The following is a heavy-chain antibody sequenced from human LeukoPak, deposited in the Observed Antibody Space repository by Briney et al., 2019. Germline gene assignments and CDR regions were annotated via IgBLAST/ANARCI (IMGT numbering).Heavy chain of an antibody. CDR1: GFTFSSYE. CDR3: ARTIAAADNWFDP. CDR2: IKQDGSEK. J-gene: IGHJ5*02. V-gene: IGHV3-7*01. D-gene: IGHD6-13*01. Sequence: GGSLRLSCAASGFTFSSYEMNWVRQAPGKGLEWVANIKQDGSEKYYVDSVKGRFTISRDNAKNSLYLQMNSLRAEDTAVYYCARTIAAADNWFDPWGQGTLVTVSS.